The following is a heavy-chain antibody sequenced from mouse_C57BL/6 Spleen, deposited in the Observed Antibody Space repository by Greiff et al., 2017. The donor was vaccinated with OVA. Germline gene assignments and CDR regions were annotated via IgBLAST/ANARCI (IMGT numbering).Heavy chain of an antibody. J-gene: IGHJ4*01. D-gene: IGHD2-5*01. Sequence: LQQPGAELVRPGTSVKLSCKASGYPFTSYWMHGVKQGPGQGLEWIGVIDSSDSYTNYNQKFKGKATLTVDTTSSTAHMQLSSLAYEDAAVYYCARLSNSPYAMDYWGQGTSVTVSS. V-gene: IGHV1-59*01. CDR2: IDSSDSYT. CDR1: GYPFTSYW. CDR3: ARLSNSPYAMDY.